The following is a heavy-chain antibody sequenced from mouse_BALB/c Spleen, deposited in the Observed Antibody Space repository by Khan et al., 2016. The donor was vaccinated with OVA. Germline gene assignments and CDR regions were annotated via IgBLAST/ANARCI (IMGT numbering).Heavy chain of an antibody. CDR1: GYSFTSYL. CDR2: IYPGNSDT. CDR3: ARGGYSSFAY. D-gene: IGHD1-3*01. Sequence: VRLQQSGTVLARPGASVKMSCKASGYSFTSYLIHWVKQRPGQGLEWIGDIYPGNSDTTYNQKFEDKAKLTAGTSANTAYMELSSLTNEDSAVYYCARGGYSSFAYWGQGTLVTVSA. J-gene: IGHJ3*01. V-gene: IGHV1-5*01.